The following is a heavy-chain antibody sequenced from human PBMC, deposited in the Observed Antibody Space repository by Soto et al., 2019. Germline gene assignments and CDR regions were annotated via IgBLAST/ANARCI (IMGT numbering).Heavy chain of an antibody. V-gene: IGHV5-51*01. CDR2: IYPGDSDT. J-gene: IGHJ4*02. Sequence: PGESLRISCKGSGCSFTSYWIGWVRQMPGKGLEWMGIIYPGDSDTRYSPSFQGQVTISADKSISTAYMQWSSLKASDTAMYYCAREESSSSHLGFDYWGQGTLVTVSS. CDR1: GCSFTSYW. D-gene: IGHD6-6*01. CDR3: AREESSSSHLGFDY.